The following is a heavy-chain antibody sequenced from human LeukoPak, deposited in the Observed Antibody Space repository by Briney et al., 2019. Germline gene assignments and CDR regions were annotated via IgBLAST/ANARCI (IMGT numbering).Heavy chain of an antibody. V-gene: IGHV3-21*01. CDR2: FGTRSTSI. CDR1: GFTFSGYS. D-gene: IGHD3-22*01. CDR3: AREVSEGFDF. J-gene: IGHJ4*02. Sequence: GGSLRLSCTASGFTFSGYSMNWIRRAPGKGLEWVSSFGTRSTSIYHAGSVKGRFAVSRDNAKNSLYLQMNSLRAEDTALYYCAREVSEGFDFWGQGTLVTVSS.